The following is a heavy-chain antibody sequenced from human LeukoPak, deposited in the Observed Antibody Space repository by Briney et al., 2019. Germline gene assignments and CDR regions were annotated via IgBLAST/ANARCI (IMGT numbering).Heavy chain of an antibody. CDR3: ARPLLGARIVGATGAFDI. D-gene: IGHD1-26*01. CDR2: INPNSGGT. CDR1: GYTFTGYY. Sequence: ASVKVSCKASGYTFTGYYMHWVRQAPGQGLEWMGWINPNSGGTNYAQKFQGRVTMTRDTSISTAYMELSRLRSDDTAVYYCARPLLGARIVGATGAFDIWGQGTMVTVSS. J-gene: IGHJ3*02. V-gene: IGHV1-2*02.